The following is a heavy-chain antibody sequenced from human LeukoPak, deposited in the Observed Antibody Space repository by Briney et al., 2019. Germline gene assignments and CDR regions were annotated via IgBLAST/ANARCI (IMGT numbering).Heavy chain of an antibody. CDR3: AKGPDAWPTNFDS. CDR2: ISSSGGTT. CDR1: GFTFSPYA. Sequence: GGSLRLSCAASGFTFSPYALNQVRQAPGKGLEWVSAISSSGGTTYYADSVKGRFSISRGNSKNTLYLRINSLRAENTAIYSCAKGPDAWPTNFDSWGQGTLVTVSA. D-gene: IGHD5-24*01. J-gene: IGHJ4*02. V-gene: IGHV3-23*01.